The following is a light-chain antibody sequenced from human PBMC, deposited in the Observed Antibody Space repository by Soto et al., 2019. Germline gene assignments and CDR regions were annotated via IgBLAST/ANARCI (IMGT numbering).Light chain of an antibody. V-gene: IGKV1-5*03. Sequence: DIHMTQSPSTLSASVGDRVTITCRASQSISIWLAWYQQKPGKAPNLLIYNTSSLETGVPPRFSGSGSGTEFTLTISSLQPDDFATYYCQQYNDYSWTFGQGTKVEVK. CDR2: NTS. CDR3: QQYNDYSWT. CDR1: QSISIW. J-gene: IGKJ1*01.